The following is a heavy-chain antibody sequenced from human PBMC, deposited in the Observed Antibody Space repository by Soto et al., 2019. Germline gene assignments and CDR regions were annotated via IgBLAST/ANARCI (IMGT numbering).Heavy chain of an antibody. CDR2: IIPIFGTA. V-gene: IGHV1-69*13. CDR3: ARETRDSSSWYWFDP. D-gene: IGHD6-13*01. J-gene: IGHJ5*02. Sequence: SVKVSCKASGGTFSSYAISWVRQAPGQGLEWMGGIIPIFGTANYAQKFQGRVTITADESTSTAYMELSSLRPEDTAVYYCARETRDSSSWYWFDPWGQGTLVTVSS. CDR1: GGTFSSYA.